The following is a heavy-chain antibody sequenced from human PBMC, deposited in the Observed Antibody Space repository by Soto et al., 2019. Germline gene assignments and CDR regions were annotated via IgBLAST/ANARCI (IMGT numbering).Heavy chain of an antibody. CDR1: GDSVSSNSAA. V-gene: IGHV6-1*01. J-gene: IGHJ6*02. D-gene: IGHD3-22*01. CDR3: ARDRPYYDSSGYRDCYGMDV. CDR2: TYYRSKWYN. Sequence: QTLSLTCAISGDSVSSNSAAWNWIRQSPSRGLEWLGRTYYRSKWYNDYAVSVKSRITINPDTSKNQFSLQLNSVTPEDTAVYYCARDRPYYDSSGYRDCYGMDVWSQGTSVTGSS.